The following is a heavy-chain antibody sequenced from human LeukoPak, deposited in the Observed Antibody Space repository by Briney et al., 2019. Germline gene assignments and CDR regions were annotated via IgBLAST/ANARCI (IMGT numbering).Heavy chain of an antibody. Sequence: GGSLRLSCAASGFTFSSYAMHWVRQAPGKGLEWVAVISYDGSNKYYADSVKGQFTISRDNSKNTLYLQMNSLRAEDTAVYYCARDLNESWARSTMIVSLPSDYWGQGTLVTVSS. CDR2: ISYDGSNK. CDR3: ARDLNESWARSTMIVSLPSDY. D-gene: IGHD3-22*01. CDR1: GFTFSSYA. V-gene: IGHV3-30*04. J-gene: IGHJ4*02.